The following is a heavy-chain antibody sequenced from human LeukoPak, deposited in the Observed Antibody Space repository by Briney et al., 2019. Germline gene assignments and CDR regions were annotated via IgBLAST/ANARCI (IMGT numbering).Heavy chain of an antibody. J-gene: IGHJ6*02. V-gene: IGHV3-48*03. CDR2: ISSSGSTI. CDR3: ARDMGTSYSHREDGRDV. D-gene: IGHD2-2*01. CDR1: GFTFCSYE. Sequence: GGSLRLSCAASGFTFCSYEMNWVRQAPGKGLEWVSYISSSGSTIYYADSVKGRFTISRDNAKNSLYLQMNSLRAEDTAVYYCARDMGTSYSHREDGRDVWGQGTTVTVSS.